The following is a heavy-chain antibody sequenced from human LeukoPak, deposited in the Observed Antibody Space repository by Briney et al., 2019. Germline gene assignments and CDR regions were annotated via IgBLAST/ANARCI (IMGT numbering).Heavy chain of an antibody. CDR3: ARGEKRWLLGD. D-gene: IGHD6-19*01. Sequence: SVKVSCKASGGTLSNYAITWVRQAPGQGLEWMGRIIPIFGTAKCAQKFEGRVTITADKSTSTAYMEVSRLKSEDTAVYYCARGEKRWLLGDWGQGTLVTVSS. CDR2: IIPIFGTA. CDR1: GGTLSNYA. J-gene: IGHJ4*02. V-gene: IGHV1-69*06.